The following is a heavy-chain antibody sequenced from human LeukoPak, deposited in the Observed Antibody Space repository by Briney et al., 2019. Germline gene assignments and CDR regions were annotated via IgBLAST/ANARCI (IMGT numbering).Heavy chain of an antibody. J-gene: IGHJ4*02. V-gene: IGHV3-21*01. CDR1: GFTFSSYS. Sequence: GGSLRLSCAASGFTFSSYSMNWVRQAPGKGLEWVSSISSSSSYIYYADSVKGRFTISRDNAKNSLYLQMNSLRAEDTAVYYCARDFEYCSSTSCPQYWGQGTLVTVSS. CDR3: ARDFEYCSSTSCPQY. CDR2: ISSSSSYI. D-gene: IGHD2-2*01.